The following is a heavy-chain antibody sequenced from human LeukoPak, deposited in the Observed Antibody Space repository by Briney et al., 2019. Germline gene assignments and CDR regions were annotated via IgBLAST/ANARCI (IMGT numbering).Heavy chain of an antibody. V-gene: IGHV5-51*01. D-gene: IGHD2-15*01. CDR1: GYNFPSYW. J-gene: IGHJ4*02. CDR3: ARRDASSGGRLDY. CDR2: IDPNDDDI. Sequence: GESLKISYKASGYNFPSYWIGWVRQMPGKGLEWMGVIDPNDDDIRYSPPFQGQVTISADKSLSIVYLRWRSLKASDTAVYYCARRDASSGGRLDYWGEGSLVTVSS.